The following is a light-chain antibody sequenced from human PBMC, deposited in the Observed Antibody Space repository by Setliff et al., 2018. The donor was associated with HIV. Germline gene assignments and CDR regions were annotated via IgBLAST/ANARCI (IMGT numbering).Light chain of an antibody. V-gene: IGLV2-14*01. CDR2: EVN. CDR1: SSDIGGYNY. CDR3: SSYTSGSTRV. Sequence: QSVLTQPASVSGPPGQSITISCTGTSSDIGGYNYVSWYQQHPGRAPKLIIYEVNIRPSGVSNRFAGFKFGNTASLSISGLQAEDEADYYCSSYTSGSTRVFGAGTKVTVL. J-gene: IGLJ1*01.